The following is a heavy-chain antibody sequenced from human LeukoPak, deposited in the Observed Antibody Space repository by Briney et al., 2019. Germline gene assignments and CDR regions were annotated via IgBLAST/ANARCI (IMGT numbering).Heavy chain of an antibody. CDR2: ISYDGSNK. D-gene: IGHD3-22*01. CDR3: AKDLRSDSSGP. Sequence: PGGSLRLSCAASGFTFSSYGMHWVRQAPGKGLEWVAVISYDGSNKYYADSVKGRFTISRDNSKNTLYLQMNSLRAEDTAVYYCAKDLRSDSSGPWGQGTLVIVSS. V-gene: IGHV3-30*18. J-gene: IGHJ5*02. CDR1: GFTFSSYG.